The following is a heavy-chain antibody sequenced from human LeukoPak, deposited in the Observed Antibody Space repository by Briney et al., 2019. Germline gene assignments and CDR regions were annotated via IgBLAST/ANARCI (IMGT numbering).Heavy chain of an antibody. D-gene: IGHD5-24*01. Sequence: ASVKVSCKASGYTLTSYYMHRVRQAPGQGLEWMGIINPSGGSTSYAQKFQGRVTMTRDTSTSTVYMELSSLRSEDTAVYYCARSTSKTEMATVDDAFDIWGQGTMVTVSS. V-gene: IGHV1-46*01. CDR1: GYTLTSYY. CDR3: ARSTSKTEMATVDDAFDI. CDR2: INPSGGST. J-gene: IGHJ3*02.